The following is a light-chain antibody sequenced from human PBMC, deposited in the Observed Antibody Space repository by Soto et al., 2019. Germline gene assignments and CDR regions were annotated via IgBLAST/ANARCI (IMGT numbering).Light chain of an antibody. CDR1: SSDDGGYNY. J-gene: IGLJ1*01. Sequence: QSALTQPRSVSGSPGQSVTISCTGTSSDDGGYNYVSWYQQHPGKAPKVMIYDVSKRPSGVPDRFSGSKSGNTASLTISGLQAEDEADYYCCSYAGSPYVFGTGTKLTVL. CDR3: CSYAGSPYV. V-gene: IGLV2-11*01. CDR2: DVS.